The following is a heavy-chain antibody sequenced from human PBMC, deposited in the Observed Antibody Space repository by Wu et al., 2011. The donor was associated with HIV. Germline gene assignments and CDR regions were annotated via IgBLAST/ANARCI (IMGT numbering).Heavy chain of an antibody. CDR1: GDTFTNYY. CDR2: ISGYNGNT. CDR3: ARDGGILGYCSGGGCDQLEY. D-gene: IGHD2-15*01. V-gene: IGHV1-18*01. Sequence: QVQLVQSGAEVKKPGASVKVSCKASGDTFTNYYIHWVRQAPGQGLEWMGWISGYNGNTNYAQKFQGRVTMTTDTSTNTAYMELRSLRSDDAAVYYCARDGGILGYCSGGGCDQLEYWGQGTLVTVSS. J-gene: IGHJ4*02.